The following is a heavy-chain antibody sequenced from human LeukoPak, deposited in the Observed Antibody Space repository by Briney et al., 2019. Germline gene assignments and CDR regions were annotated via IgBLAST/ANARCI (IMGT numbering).Heavy chain of an antibody. D-gene: IGHD2-15*01. CDR1: GFIVSNNY. Sequence: PGGSLRLSCAASGFIVSNNYMSWVRQAPGKGLEWVSVIYSGGDTHYADSVKGRFTISRDNSKNTLYLQMNSLRAEDTAVYYCATVYCSGGSCYRGLDYWGQGTLVTVSS. CDR2: IYSGGDT. V-gene: IGHV3-53*01. J-gene: IGHJ4*02. CDR3: ATVYCSGGSCYRGLDY.